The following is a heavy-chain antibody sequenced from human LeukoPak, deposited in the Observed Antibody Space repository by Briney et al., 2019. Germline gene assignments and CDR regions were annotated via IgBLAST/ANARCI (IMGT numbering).Heavy chain of an antibody. J-gene: IGHJ5*02. Sequence: ASVKVSCKASGYTLSDYDINWMRQAPGQGLEYMGWINPNSLIPGYAREFRGRVTLTMDTSIRTAYMELSGLTYDDTAIYYCARVKPVPTVSFDPWGQGTLVTVSS. CDR3: ARVKPVPTVSFDP. D-gene: IGHD4-17*01. CDR1: GYTLSDYD. V-gene: IGHV1-8*01. CDR2: INPNSLIP.